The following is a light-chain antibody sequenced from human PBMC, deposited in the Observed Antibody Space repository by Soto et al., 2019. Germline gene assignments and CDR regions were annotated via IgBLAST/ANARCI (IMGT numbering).Light chain of an antibody. J-gene: IGLJ3*02. CDR3: SSYAGNNNLV. CDR2: AVN. CDR1: SSDVGGYNY. V-gene: IGLV2-8*01. Sequence: QSALTQPPSASGSPGQSVTISCTGTSSDVGGYNYVSWYQQHPGKAPKLMIYAVNKRPSGVPDRFSGTKSANTASLTVSGLQVEDEADYYCSSYAGNNNLVFGGGTKVTVL.